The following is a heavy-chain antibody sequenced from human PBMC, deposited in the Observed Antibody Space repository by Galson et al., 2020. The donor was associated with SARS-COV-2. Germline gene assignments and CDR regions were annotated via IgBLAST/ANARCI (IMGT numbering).Heavy chain of an antibody. CDR1: GYTFTSYY. J-gene: IGHJ4*02. D-gene: IGHD3-9*01. Sequence: ASVKVSCKASGYTFTSYYMHWVRQAPGQGLEWMGIINPSGGSTSYAQKFQGRVTMTRDTSTSTVYMGLGSLRSEDTAVYYCAREEYYDIWTGYYRGVANYFDYWGQGTLVTVSS. CDR2: INPSGGST. V-gene: IGHV1-46*01. CDR3: AREEYYDIWTGYYRGVANYFDY.